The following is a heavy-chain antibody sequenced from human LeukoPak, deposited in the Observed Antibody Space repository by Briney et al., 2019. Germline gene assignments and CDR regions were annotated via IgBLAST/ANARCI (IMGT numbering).Heavy chain of an antibody. CDR3: ARVRDGYNWSDY. CDR1: GYTFTSYG. J-gene: IGHJ4*02. V-gene: IGHV1-18*01. D-gene: IGHD5-12*01. CDR2: MSAYNGNT. Sequence: ASVKVSCKASGYTFTSYGISWVRQAPGQGLEWMGWMSAYNGNTNYAQKLQGRVTMTTDTSTSTAYMELRSLRSDDTAVYYCARVRDGYNWSDYWGQGTLVTVSS.